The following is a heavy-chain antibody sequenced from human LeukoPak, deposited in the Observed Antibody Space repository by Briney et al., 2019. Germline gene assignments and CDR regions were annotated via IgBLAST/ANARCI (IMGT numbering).Heavy chain of an antibody. CDR1: GGSISSDDYY. V-gene: IGHV4-61*02. D-gene: IGHD2/OR15-2a*01. J-gene: IGHJ4*02. CDR2: IYTTGNT. CDR3: ARGGTLFTFFDS. Sequence: SETLSLTCTESGGSISSDDYYWNWIRQPAGRGLEWIGRIYTTGNTTYNPSLESRVSMSIDTSKNQVSLKVKSVTAADTAVYYCARGGTLFTFFDSWGQGTLVTVS.